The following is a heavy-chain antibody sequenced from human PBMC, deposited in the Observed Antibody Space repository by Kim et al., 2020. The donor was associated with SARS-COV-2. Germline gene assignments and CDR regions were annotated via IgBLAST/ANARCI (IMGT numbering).Heavy chain of an antibody. CDR2: IDPSDSYV. J-gene: IGHJ6*02. Sequence: GESLKISCKSSGYNIVSYWITWVRQAPGKRLEWMGTIDPSDSYVKQSPSFQGRVTLSADKANSIAYLQWCSLKASDSATYFCARHGLPPRDDFYYSGMDVWGQGTTVTVS. CDR3: ARHGLPPRDDFYYSGMDV. V-gene: IGHV5-10-1*01. CDR1: GYNIVSYW.